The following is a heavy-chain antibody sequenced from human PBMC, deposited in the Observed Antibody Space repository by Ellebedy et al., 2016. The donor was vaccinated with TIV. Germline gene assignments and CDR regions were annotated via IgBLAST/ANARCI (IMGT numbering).Heavy chain of an antibody. V-gene: IGHV3-15*07. Sequence: GESLKISCAASGFTFSNDWMNWVRQAPGKGLEWVGRIKSKTDGGTTDYAAPVKGRFTIPRDDSKNTLYLQMNSLKTEDTAVYYCTTIGPQRTWSGHYLHYWGQGILVTVSS. J-gene: IGHJ4*02. CDR1: GFTFSNDW. CDR3: TTIGPQRTWSGHYLHY. CDR2: IKSKTDGGTT. D-gene: IGHD3-3*01.